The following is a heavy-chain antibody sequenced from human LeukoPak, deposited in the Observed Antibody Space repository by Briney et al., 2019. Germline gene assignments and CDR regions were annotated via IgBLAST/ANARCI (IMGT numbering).Heavy chain of an antibody. D-gene: IGHD3-3*01. Sequence: KPSETLSLTCAVYGGSFSGYYWSWIRQPPAKGLEWIGEINHSGSTNYNPSLKSRVTISVDTSKNQFSLKLSSVTAADTAVYYCARATGVVITTNWFDPWGQGTLVTVSS. V-gene: IGHV4-34*01. J-gene: IGHJ5*02. CDR2: INHSGST. CDR1: GGSFSGYY. CDR3: ARATGVVITTNWFDP.